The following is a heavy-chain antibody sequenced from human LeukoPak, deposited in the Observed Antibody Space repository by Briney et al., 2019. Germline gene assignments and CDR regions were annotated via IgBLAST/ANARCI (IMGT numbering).Heavy chain of an antibody. CDR2: IVVGSGNT. CDR1: GFTFTSSA. Sequence: ASVKVSCKASGFTFTSSAMQWVRQARGQRLEWIGWIVVGSGNTNYAQKFQERVTITRDMSTSTAYMELSSLRSEDTAVYYCAVRIVGATTVDYWGQGTLVTVSS. CDR3: AVRIVGATTVDY. J-gene: IGHJ4*02. D-gene: IGHD1-26*01. V-gene: IGHV1-58*02.